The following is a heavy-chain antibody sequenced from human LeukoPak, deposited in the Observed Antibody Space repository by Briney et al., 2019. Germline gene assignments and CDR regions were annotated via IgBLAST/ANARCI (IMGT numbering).Heavy chain of an antibody. CDR1: GFTFSTYY. J-gene: IGHJ5*02. V-gene: IGHV3-7*03. CDR3: ATEASAVAGLP. CDR2: IKQDGSEK. D-gene: IGHD6-19*01. Sequence: GGSLRLSCAASGFTFSTYYMSWVRQAPGTGLEWVANIKQDGSEKYYVDSVKGRFTISRDNAKNSLYLQMNSLRAEDTAVYYCATEASAVAGLPWGQGTLVTVSS.